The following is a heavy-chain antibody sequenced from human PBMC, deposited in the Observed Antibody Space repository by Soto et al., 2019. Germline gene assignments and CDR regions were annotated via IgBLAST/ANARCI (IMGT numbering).Heavy chain of an antibody. J-gene: IGHJ6*02. CDR3: ARTAAAGKYYYGMDV. Sequence: GESQKSSCKGSGYSFTSYWMGWVRQMTGKGLELMGIIYPGDSDTRYSPSFQGQVTISADKSISTAYLQWSSLKASDTAMYYCARTAAAGKYYYGMDVWGQGTTVTVSS. CDR2: IYPGDSDT. D-gene: IGHD6-13*01. CDR1: GYSFTSYW. V-gene: IGHV5-51*01.